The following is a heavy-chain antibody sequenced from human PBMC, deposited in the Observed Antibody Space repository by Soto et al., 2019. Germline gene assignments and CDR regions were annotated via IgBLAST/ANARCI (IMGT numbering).Heavy chain of an antibody. CDR1: GGSFSGYY. CDR3: ARGRAGYSYGYGVLDY. V-gene: IGHV4-34*01. CDR2: INHSGST. D-gene: IGHD5-18*01. J-gene: IGHJ4*02. Sequence: SETLSLTCAVYGGSFSGYYWSWIRQPPGKGLEWIGEINHSGSTNYSPSLKSRVTISVDTSKNQFSLKLSSVTAADTAVYYCARGRAGYSYGYGVLDYWGQGTLVTVSS.